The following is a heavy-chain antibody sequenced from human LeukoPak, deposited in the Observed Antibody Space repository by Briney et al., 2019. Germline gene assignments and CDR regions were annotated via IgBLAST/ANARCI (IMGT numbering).Heavy chain of an antibody. Sequence: ASVKVSCKASGYTFTGYYMHWVRQAPGQGLERMGWINPNSGGTNYAQKFQGRVTMTRDTSISTAYMELSRLRSDDTAVYYCARVGLRGSYQLSDWGQGTLVTVSS. CDR2: INPNSGGT. V-gene: IGHV1-2*02. CDR3: ARVGLRGSYQLSD. J-gene: IGHJ4*02. D-gene: IGHD1-26*01. CDR1: GYTFTGYY.